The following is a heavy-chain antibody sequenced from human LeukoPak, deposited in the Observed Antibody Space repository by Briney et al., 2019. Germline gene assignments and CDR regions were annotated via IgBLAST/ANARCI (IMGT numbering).Heavy chain of an antibody. CDR3: AKAKIAAAGLFDY. CDR2: ISGSGGST. D-gene: IGHD6-13*01. J-gene: IGHJ4*02. CDR1: GFTFSSYA. V-gene: IGHV3-23*01. Sequence: PGGSLRLSCAASGFTFSSYAMSGVRQAPGKGLEWGSAISGSGGSTYYADSVKGRFTISRDNSKNTLYLQMNSLRAEDTAVYYCAKAKIAAAGLFDYWGQGTLVTVSS.